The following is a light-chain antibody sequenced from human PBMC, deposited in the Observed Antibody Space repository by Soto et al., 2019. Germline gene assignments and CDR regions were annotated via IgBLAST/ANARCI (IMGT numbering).Light chain of an antibody. V-gene: IGLV2-11*01. Sequence: QSALTQPRSVSGSPGQSVTISCTGTSSDVGGYNYVSWYQQHPGTVPKLMIYDVSNRHSGVPDRFSGSKSSNTASLTISGXXXXXXXXYYCCSYAGGHTSLVFGAGTKLTV. J-gene: IGLJ2*01. CDR2: DVS. CDR3: CSYAGGHTSLV. CDR1: SSDVGGYNY.